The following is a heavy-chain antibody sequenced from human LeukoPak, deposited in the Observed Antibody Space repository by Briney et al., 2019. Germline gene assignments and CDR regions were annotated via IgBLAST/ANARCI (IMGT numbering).Heavy chain of an antibody. D-gene: IGHD3-3*02. CDR3: ARAIFGLDYYYMDV. J-gene: IGHJ6*03. CDR1: GGSISSYY. V-gene: IGHV4-59*01. CDR2: IYYSGST. Sequence: PSETLSLTXTVSGGSISSYYRSWIWQPPGKGLEWIGYIYYSGSTNYNPSLKSRVTISVDTSKNQFSLKLSSVTAADTAVYYCARAIFGLDYYYMDVWGKGTTVTVSS.